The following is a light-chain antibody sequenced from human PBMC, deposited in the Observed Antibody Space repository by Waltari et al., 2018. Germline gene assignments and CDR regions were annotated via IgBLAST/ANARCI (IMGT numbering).Light chain of an antibody. Sequence: EIVMTQSPATLSVSPGERVTLSCRASQMVNNKLAWYQQKPGQAPRPLIYDASTSATGIPASFSGSGSGTEFTITISSLQSEDFAVYYCQQYSDWPLTFGGGTKVEIK. J-gene: IGKJ4*01. CDR1: QMVNNK. CDR2: DAS. V-gene: IGKV3-15*01. CDR3: QQYSDWPLT.